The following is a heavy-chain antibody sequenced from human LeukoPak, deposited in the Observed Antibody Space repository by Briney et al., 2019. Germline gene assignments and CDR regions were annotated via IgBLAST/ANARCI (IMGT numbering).Heavy chain of an antibody. Sequence: GGSLRLSCAASGFTFSTYNMNWVRQAPGKGLEWVPYISKTSSSIYYADSVKGRFTISRDNAKNSLYLQMNSLRAEDTAVYYCASSGDYYMGYWGQGTLVTVSS. J-gene: IGHJ4*02. D-gene: IGHD1-26*01. V-gene: IGHV3-48*01. CDR3: ASSGDYYMGY. CDR2: ISKTSSSI. CDR1: GFTFSTYN.